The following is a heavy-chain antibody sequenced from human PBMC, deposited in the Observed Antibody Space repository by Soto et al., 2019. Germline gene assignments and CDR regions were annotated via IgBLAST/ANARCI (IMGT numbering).Heavy chain of an antibody. CDR2: TYYRSKWYN. D-gene: IGHD2-2*01. CDR1: GDSVSSNSAA. Sequence: PSQTLSLTCAISGDSVSSNSAAWNWIRQSPSRGLEWLGRTYYRSKWYNDYAVSVKSRITINPDTSKNQFSLQLNSVTPEDTAVYYCARADIVVVPAATGYYYYGMDVWGQGTTVTVPS. J-gene: IGHJ6*02. CDR3: ARADIVVVPAATGYYYYGMDV. V-gene: IGHV6-1*01.